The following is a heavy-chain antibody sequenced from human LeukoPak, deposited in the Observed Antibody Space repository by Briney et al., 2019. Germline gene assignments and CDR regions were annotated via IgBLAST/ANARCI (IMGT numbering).Heavy chain of an antibody. J-gene: IGHJ6*03. CDR3: ARVSYSSSWYPPGYYYYMDV. Sequence: PSETLSLTCTVSGGSINSYYWSWIRQPPGKGLEWIGYIYYSGSTNYNPSLKSRVTISVDTSKNQSSLKLSSVTAADTAVYYCARVSYSSSWYPPGYYYYMDVWGKGTTVTISS. CDR1: GGSINSYY. V-gene: IGHV4-59*01. CDR2: IYYSGST. D-gene: IGHD6-13*01.